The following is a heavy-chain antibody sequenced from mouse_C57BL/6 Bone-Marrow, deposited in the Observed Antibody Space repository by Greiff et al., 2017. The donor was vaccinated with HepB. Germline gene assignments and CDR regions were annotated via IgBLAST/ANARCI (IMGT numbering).Heavy chain of an antibody. CDR2: IDPENGDT. D-gene: IGHD1-1*01. Sequence: EVQLQQSGAELVRPGASVKLSCTASGFNIKDDYMHWVKQRPEQGLEWIGWIDPENGDTEYASKFQGKATITADTSSNTAYLQLSSLTSEDTAVYYCTIYYYGDYYAMDYWGQGTSVTVSS. CDR1: GFNIKDDY. CDR3: TIYYYGDYYAMDY. J-gene: IGHJ4*01. V-gene: IGHV14-4*01.